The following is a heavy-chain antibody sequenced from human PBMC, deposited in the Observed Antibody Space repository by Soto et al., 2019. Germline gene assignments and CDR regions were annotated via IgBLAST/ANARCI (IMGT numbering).Heavy chain of an antibody. CDR2: IKSKTDGGTT. J-gene: IGHJ6*02. CDR1: GFTFSNAW. V-gene: IGHV3-15*01. D-gene: IGHD6-13*01. Sequence: GGSLRLSCAASGFTFSNAWMSWVRQAPGKGLEWVGRIKSKTDGGTTDYAAPVKGRFTISRDDSKNTLYLQMNSLKTEDTAVYYCTTTNDLGRIAAATKNYYYYGMDVWGQGTTVTVSS. CDR3: TTTNDLGRIAAATKNYYYYGMDV.